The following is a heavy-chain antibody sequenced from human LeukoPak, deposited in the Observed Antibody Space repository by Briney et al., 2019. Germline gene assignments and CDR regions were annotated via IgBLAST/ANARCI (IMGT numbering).Heavy chain of an antibody. J-gene: IGHJ4*02. CDR3: ARDSGVVLVDY. CDR2: INPSGGST. CDR1: GYTFTSYY. D-gene: IGHD3-22*01. Sequence: ASVKVSCKASGYTFTSYYMHRVRQAPGQGLEWMGIINPSGGSTSYAQKFQGRVTMTRDTSTSTVYMELSSLRSEDTAVYYCARDSGVVLVDYWGQGTLVTVSS. V-gene: IGHV1-46*01.